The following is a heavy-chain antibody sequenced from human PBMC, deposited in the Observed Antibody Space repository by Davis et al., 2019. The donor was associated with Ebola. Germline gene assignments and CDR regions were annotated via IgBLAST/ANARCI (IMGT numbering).Heavy chain of an antibody. V-gene: IGHV3-49*04. J-gene: IGHJ5*02. D-gene: IGHD3-3*01. CDR2: IRSKAYGGTT. Sequence: GGSLRLSCAASGFTFSSYWMSWVRQAPGKGLEWVGFIRSKAYGGTTEYAASVKGRFTISRDDSKNTLYLQMNSLKTEDTAVYYCTILPRLRFLEWLLPHNWFDPWGQGTLVTVSS. CDR3: TILPRLRFLEWLLPHNWFDP. CDR1: GFTFSSYW.